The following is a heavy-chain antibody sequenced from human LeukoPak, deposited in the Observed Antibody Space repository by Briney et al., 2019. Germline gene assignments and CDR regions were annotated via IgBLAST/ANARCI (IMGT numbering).Heavy chain of an antibody. J-gene: IGHJ4*02. CDR3: ARVAWDGGNSVGYFDY. CDR2: IYSYSGSP. D-gene: IGHD4-23*01. CDR1: GGSISNSY. V-gene: IGHV4-59*01. Sequence: SETLSLTCTVSGGSISNSYWSWIRQPPGKGLEWIGQIYSYSGSPYYSPSLQSRVTISVDTSKKQFSLNLSSVTAADTAVYYCARVAWDGGNSVGYFDYWGQGALVSVSS.